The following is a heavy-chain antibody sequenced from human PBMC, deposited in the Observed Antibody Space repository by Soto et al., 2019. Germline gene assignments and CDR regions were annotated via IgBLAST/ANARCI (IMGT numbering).Heavy chain of an antibody. CDR3: AKLGTMGVFDN. CDR2: ITFRGDNT. CDR1: GFTFSSYA. D-gene: IGHD1-26*01. V-gene: IGHV3-23*01. J-gene: IGHJ4*02. Sequence: EVQLLESGGGLVPPGGSLRLSCAASGFTFSSYAMSWVRQAPGKGLEWLAGITFRGDNTYYADSVKGRFTLSRDNSRNQLDLHMNSLKVEKPALYYCAKLGTMGVFDNWGQGTLLTVSS.